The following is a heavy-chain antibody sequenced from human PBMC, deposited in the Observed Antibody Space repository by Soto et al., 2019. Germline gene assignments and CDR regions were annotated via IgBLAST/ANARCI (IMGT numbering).Heavy chain of an antibody. V-gene: IGHV3-30*18. CDR2: ISYDGSNK. J-gene: IGHJ4*02. CDR1: GFTFSSYG. D-gene: IGHD3-9*01. Sequence: SLRLSCAASGFTFSSYGMHWVRQAPGKGLEWVAVISYDGSNKYYADSVKGRFTISRDNSKNTLYLQMNSLRAEDTAVYYCAKGIRYFDWSILVDYWGQGTLVTDSS. CDR3: AKGIRYFDWSILVDY.